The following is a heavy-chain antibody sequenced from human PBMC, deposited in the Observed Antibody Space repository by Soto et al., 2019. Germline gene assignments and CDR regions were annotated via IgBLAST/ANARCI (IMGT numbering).Heavy chain of an antibody. CDR1: GFTFSSYA. D-gene: IGHD3-22*01. V-gene: IGHV3-64*04. Sequence: GGSLRLSCAASGFTFSSYAMHWVRQAPGKGLEWVSAISRNGGSKYYADSVKGRFTISRDNSKNTLYLQVNSLRSEDTAVYYCARGYYESSGYLLVWGQGTLVTAPQ. CDR3: ARGYYESSGYLLV. J-gene: IGHJ4*02. CDR2: ISRNGGSK.